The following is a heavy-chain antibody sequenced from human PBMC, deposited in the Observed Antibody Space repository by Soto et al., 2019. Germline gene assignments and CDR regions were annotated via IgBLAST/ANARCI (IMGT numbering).Heavy chain of an antibody. CDR1: GFSFVRYT. D-gene: IGHD1-1*01. CDR3: ARGFNRPGTNYFDP. V-gene: IGHV3-23*01. Sequence: EVQLLESGGGLVQPGGSLRLSCAASGFSFVRYTMGWVRQAPGKGLEWVSTIGGSGETTYYADSVKGRFTISRDNSKNTLDLQMNSLRGEDTAVYYCARGFNRPGTNYFDPWGQGILVTVSS. J-gene: IGHJ5*02. CDR2: IGGSGETT.